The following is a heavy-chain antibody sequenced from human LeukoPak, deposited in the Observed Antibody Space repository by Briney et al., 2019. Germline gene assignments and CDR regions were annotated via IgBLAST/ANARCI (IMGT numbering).Heavy chain of an antibody. CDR2: IYTSGST. D-gene: IGHD3-3*01. V-gene: IGHV4-61*02. CDR1: GGSISSGSYY. Sequence: PSQTLSLTRTVSGGSISSGSYYWSWIRQPAGKGLEWIGRIYTSGSTNYNPSLKSRVTISVDTSKNQFSLKLSSVTAADTAVYYCARHGRGSRGDFWSGYYTGVLGAYDYWGQGTLVTVSS. J-gene: IGHJ4*02. CDR3: ARHGRGSRGDFWSGYYTGVLGAYDY.